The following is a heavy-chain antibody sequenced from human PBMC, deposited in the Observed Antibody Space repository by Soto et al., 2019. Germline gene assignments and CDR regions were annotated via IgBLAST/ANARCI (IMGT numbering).Heavy chain of an antibody. Sequence: SLRLSCAASGFTFSSYEMNWVRQAPGKGLEWVSYISSSDSTIYYADSVKGRFTISRDNAKNSLYLQMNSLRAEDTAVYYCASPSPFDYWGQGTLVTVSS. CDR3: ASPSPFDY. CDR1: GFTFSSYE. J-gene: IGHJ4*02. CDR2: ISSSDSTI. V-gene: IGHV3-48*03.